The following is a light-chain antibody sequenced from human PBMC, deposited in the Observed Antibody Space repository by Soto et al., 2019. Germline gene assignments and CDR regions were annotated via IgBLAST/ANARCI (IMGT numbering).Light chain of an antibody. Sequence: EIVFTQSPCTLSLSPGERATLSCRASQSVTSSHLAWYQQKPGQAPRLLIYGASNRATGIPDRFSGSGSGTDFTLTISRLEPEDFAVYYCQQYNKWPRTFGQGTKVDIK. V-gene: IGKV3-20*01. CDR3: QQYNKWPRT. J-gene: IGKJ1*01. CDR1: QSVTSSH. CDR2: GAS.